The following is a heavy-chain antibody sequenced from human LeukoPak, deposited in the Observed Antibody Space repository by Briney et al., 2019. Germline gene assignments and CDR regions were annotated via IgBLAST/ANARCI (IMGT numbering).Heavy chain of an antibody. J-gene: IGHJ3*02. Sequence: PGRSLRLSCAASGFTFSSYGMHWVRQAPGKGLEWVAVIWYDGSNKYYADSVKGRFTISRDNSKNTLYLQMNSLRAEDTAVYYCARDTYDILTGYYKWAFDIWGQGTMVTVSS. CDR2: IWYDGSNK. CDR1: GFTFSSYG. CDR3: ARDTYDILTGYYKWAFDI. V-gene: IGHV3-33*01. D-gene: IGHD3-9*01.